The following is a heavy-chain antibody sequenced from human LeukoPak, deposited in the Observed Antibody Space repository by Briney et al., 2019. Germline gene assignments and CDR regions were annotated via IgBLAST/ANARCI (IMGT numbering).Heavy chain of an antibody. CDR1: GYTFTSYA. Sequence: VASVKVSCKASGYTFTSYAMHWVRQAPGQRLEWMGWISAYNGNTNYAQKLQGRVTMTTDTSTSTAYMELRSLRSDDTAVYYCARSGRGYCSSTSCYVPFDYWGQGTLVTVSS. V-gene: IGHV1-18*01. CDR2: ISAYNGNT. J-gene: IGHJ4*02. CDR3: ARSGRGYCSSTSCYVPFDY. D-gene: IGHD2-2*01.